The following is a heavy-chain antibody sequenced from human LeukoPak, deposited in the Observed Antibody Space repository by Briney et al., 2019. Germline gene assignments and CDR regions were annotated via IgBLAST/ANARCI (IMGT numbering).Heavy chain of an antibody. CDR1: GGSISSSSYY. V-gene: IGHV4-39*07. CDR2: IYYSGST. CDR3: ARQSRDGYNHFDY. D-gene: IGHD5-24*01. J-gene: IGHJ4*02. Sequence: SETLSLTCTVSGGSISSSSYYWGWIRQPPGKGLEWIGSIYYSGSTYYNPSLKSRVTISVDTSKNQFSLKLSSVTAADTAVYYCARQSRDGYNHFDYWGQGTLVTVSS.